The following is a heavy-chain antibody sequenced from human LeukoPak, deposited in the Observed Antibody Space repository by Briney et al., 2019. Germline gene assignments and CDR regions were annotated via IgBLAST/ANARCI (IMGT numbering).Heavy chain of an antibody. CDR3: AKDAGLYSSSWYKFDY. D-gene: IGHD6-13*01. CDR2: ISGSGGST. CDR1: GFTFSSYA. J-gene: IGHJ4*02. Sequence: GGSLRLSCAAFGFTFSSYAMSWVRQAPGKGLEWVSAISGSGGSTYYADSVKGRFTISRDNSKNTLYLQMNSLRAEDTAVYYCAKDAGLYSSSWYKFDYWGQGTLVTVSS. V-gene: IGHV3-23*01.